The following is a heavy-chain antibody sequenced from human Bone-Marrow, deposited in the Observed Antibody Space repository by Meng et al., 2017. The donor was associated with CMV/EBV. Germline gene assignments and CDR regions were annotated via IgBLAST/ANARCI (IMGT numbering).Heavy chain of an antibody. Sequence: SETLSLTCAVYGGSFSDYYWTWIRQPPGKGLEWIGEINHSGSTNYNPSLKSRVTISVDTSKNQFSLRLSSLTAADTAVYYCARGLGCSSTSCHKPLDYWGPGNLVTVSS. CDR1: GGSFSDYY. CDR2: INHSGST. J-gene: IGHJ4*02. D-gene: IGHD2-2*02. V-gene: IGHV4-34*01. CDR3: ARGLGCSSTSCHKPLDY.